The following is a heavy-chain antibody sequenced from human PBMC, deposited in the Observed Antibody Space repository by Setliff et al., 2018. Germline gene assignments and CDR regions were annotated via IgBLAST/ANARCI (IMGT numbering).Heavy chain of an antibody. Sequence: ASVKVSCKASGYIFTNYVIQWVRQAPGQGLEWMGWVTVYNGNTKYAQNLQGRLTLTTDASTNTAYMELRGLSSDDTAVYYCSRGKDYSDGSGYPIFQHWGQGTPVTVSS. D-gene: IGHD3-22*01. CDR3: SRGKDYSDGSGYPIFQH. V-gene: IGHV1-18*01. CDR2: VTVYNGNT. CDR1: GYIFTNYV. J-gene: IGHJ1*01.